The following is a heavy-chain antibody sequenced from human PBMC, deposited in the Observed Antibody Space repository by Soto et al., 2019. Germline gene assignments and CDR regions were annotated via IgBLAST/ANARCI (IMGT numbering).Heavy chain of an antibody. CDR1: GFVSTNHN. Sequence: QAHLVQSGTEVKMPGDSVQVSCKASGFVSTNHNFHWVRQAPGQSLEWMGRINAGNGNTQYSQNFQGRVTFTSDPSASTAFMELNNLRFDDRAMYYCASDYGSNWRLWGQGTLVSVSS. CDR2: INAGNGNT. V-gene: IGHV1-3*01. D-gene: IGHD6-19*01. J-gene: IGHJ4*02. CDR3: ASDYGSNWRL.